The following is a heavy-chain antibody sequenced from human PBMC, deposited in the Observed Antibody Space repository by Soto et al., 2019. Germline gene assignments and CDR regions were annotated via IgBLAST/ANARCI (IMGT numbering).Heavy chain of an antibody. Sequence: EVQLVESGGGLVQPGRSLRLSCAASGFTFDDYAMHWVRQAPGKGLEWVSGISWNSGSIGYVDSVKGRFTISRDNAKNSLYLQMNSLRAEDTALYYCAKDIVRFLEWLSKGGMDVWGQGTTVTVAS. CDR2: ISWNSGSI. CDR3: AKDIVRFLEWLSKGGMDV. V-gene: IGHV3-9*01. J-gene: IGHJ6*02. D-gene: IGHD3-3*01. CDR1: GFTFDDYA.